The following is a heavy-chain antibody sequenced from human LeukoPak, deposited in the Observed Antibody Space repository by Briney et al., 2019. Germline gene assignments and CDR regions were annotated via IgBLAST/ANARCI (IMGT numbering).Heavy chain of an antibody. CDR2: INQDGSKK. Sequence: GGSLRLSCAASGFTVSSNYMSWVRQAPGKGLEWVANINQDGSKKHYVDSVKGRFTISRDNSKNTLYLQMNSLRAEDTAVYYCAKDNRETYYYDSSGPNDAFDIWGQGTMVTVSS. D-gene: IGHD3-22*01. CDR1: GFTVSSNY. V-gene: IGHV3-7*03. CDR3: AKDNRETYYYDSSGPNDAFDI. J-gene: IGHJ3*02.